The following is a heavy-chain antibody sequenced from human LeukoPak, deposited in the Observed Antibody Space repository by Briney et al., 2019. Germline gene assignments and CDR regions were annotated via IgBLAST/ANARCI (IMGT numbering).Heavy chain of an antibody. Sequence: PGGSLRLSCTGSGFTFGDYGMSWVRQAPGKGLEWVGFIRSKAYGGTTEHAASVKGRFTISRDDSKSIAYLQMNSLKTEDTAVYYCTRPRYCSGGSCYFDYWGQGTLVTVSS. CDR1: GFTFGDYG. J-gene: IGHJ4*02. D-gene: IGHD2-15*01. CDR2: IRSKAYGGTT. CDR3: TRPRYCSGGSCYFDY. V-gene: IGHV3-49*04.